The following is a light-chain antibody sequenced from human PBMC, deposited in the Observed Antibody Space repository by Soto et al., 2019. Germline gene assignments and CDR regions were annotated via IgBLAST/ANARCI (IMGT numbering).Light chain of an antibody. CDR2: AAT. J-gene: IGKJ4*01. CDR1: QGIRND. V-gene: IGKV1-6*02. Sequence: AIQMAQSPSSLSASVGDRVTITCRASQGIRNDVGWYQQKPGKAPKLLLYAATTFQSGVPSRFSGTRSGTDFTLTISSLQPEDFATYYCLQDHNYPLTFGGGTKVEIK. CDR3: LQDHNYPLT.